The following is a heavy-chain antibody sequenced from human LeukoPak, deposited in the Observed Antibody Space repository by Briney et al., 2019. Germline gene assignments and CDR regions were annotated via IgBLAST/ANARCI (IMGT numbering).Heavy chain of an antibody. CDR1: GSTFSTYV. CDR3: VRGTGY. V-gene: IGHV3-64D*06. J-gene: IGHJ4*02. Sequence: PGGSLRLSCSVSGSTFSTYVMHWVRRAPGRGREYVSAISSNGDNTAYADSVNGRFTIDTDNSKNPLYLRMSTLRADDTAVYYCVRGTGYWGQGTLVTVSS. CDR2: ISSNGDNT.